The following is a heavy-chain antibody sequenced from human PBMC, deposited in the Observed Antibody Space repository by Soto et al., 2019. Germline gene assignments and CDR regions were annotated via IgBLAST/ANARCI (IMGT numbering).Heavy chain of an antibody. CDR1: GGSISSYY. CDR2: IYYSGST. D-gene: IGHD3-3*01. Sequence: PSETLSLTCTVSGGSISSYYWSWIRQPPGKGLEWIGYIYYSGSTNYNPSLKSRVTISVDTSKNQFSLKLSSVTAADTAVYYCARQSRFLEWLPQDYYYYYMDVWGKGTTVTVSS. J-gene: IGHJ6*03. V-gene: IGHV4-59*08. CDR3: ARQSRFLEWLPQDYYYYYMDV.